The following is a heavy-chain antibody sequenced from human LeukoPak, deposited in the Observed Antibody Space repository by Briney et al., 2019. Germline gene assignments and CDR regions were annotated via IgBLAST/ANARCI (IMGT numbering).Heavy chain of an antibody. J-gene: IGHJ6*02. Sequence: PSETLSLTCTVSGGSVSSDSFYWSWVRQPPGKGLEWIGYIYYSGSTNYNPSLKSRVTISVDTSKNQFSLKLSSVTAADTAVYYCARDERRTYDFWSGSYQREYYSSGMDVWGQGTTVTVSS. CDR1: GGSVSSDSFY. D-gene: IGHD3-3*01. CDR3: ARDERRTYDFWSGSYQREYYSSGMDV. CDR2: IYYSGST. V-gene: IGHV4-61*01.